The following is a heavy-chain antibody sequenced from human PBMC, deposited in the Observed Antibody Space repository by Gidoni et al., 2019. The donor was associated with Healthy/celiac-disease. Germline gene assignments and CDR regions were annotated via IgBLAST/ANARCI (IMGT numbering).Heavy chain of an antibody. CDR1: GGSISSYY. CDR3: ARGGGWGGGYYFDY. J-gene: IGHJ4*02. V-gene: IGHV4-59*01. CDR2: IYYSGST. D-gene: IGHD6-19*01. Sequence: QVQLQESGPGLVKPSETLSLTCPVSGGSISSYYWSWIRQPPGKGLEWIGYIYYSGSTNYNPSLKSRVTISVDKSKNQFSLKLSSVTAADTAVYYCARGGGWGGGYYFDYWGQGTLVTVSS.